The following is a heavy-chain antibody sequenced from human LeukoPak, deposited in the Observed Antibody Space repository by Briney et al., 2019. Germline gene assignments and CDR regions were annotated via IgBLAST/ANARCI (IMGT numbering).Heavy chain of an antibody. CDR3: ARSPRFGEQKGIDY. CDR1: GYSISTYYY. CDR2: INPSGRT. D-gene: IGHD3-10*01. V-gene: IGHV4-38-2*01. J-gene: IGHJ4*02. Sequence: PSETLSLTCAVSGYSISTYYYWGWIRQSPGKGLQWIGSINPSGRTYNNPSLKSRVTISIDTSKNQFSLKVKSVTAADAAVYYCARSPRFGEQKGIDYWGQGTLVTVSS.